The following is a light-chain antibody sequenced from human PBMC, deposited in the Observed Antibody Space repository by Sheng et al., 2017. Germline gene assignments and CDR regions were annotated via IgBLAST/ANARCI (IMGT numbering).Light chain of an antibody. CDR3: AAWDDSLNGLV. J-gene: IGLJ2*01. V-gene: IGLV3-19*01. CDR2: GKN. CDR1: SLRSYY. Sequence: SSELTQDPAVSVALGQTVRITCQGDSLRSYYASWYQQKPGQAPVLVIYGKNNRPSGIPDRFSGSSSGNTASLTITGAQAEDEADYYCAAWDDSLNGLVFGGGTKLTVL.